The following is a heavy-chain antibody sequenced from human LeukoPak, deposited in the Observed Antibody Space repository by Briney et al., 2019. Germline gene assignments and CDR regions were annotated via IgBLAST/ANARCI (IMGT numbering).Heavy chain of an antibody. CDR2: ISSSSSYI. CDR1: GFTFSSYS. CDR3: ARGYCSSTSCYAYYFDY. J-gene: IGHJ4*02. D-gene: IGHD2-2*01. Sequence: GGSLRLSCAASGFTFSSYSMNWVRQAPGKGLEWVSSISSSSSYIYYADSVKGRFTISRDNAKNSLYLQMNSLRAEDTAVYYCARGYCSSTSCYAYYFDYWGQGTLVTVSS. V-gene: IGHV3-21*01.